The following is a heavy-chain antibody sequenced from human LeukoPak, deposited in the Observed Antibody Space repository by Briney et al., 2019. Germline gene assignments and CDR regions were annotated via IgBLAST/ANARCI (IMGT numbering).Heavy chain of an antibody. CDR3: ARSGAAPQYYFDY. V-gene: IGHV3-23*01. J-gene: IGHJ4*02. Sequence: PGGSLRLSCAASGFTFSSYAMSWVRQAPGKGLEWVSAISGSGGSTYYADSVKGRFTISRDNAKNSLYLQMNSLRAEDTAVYYCARSGAAPQYYFDYWGQGTLVTVSS. CDR1: GFTFSSYA. D-gene: IGHD6-13*01. CDR2: ISGSGGST.